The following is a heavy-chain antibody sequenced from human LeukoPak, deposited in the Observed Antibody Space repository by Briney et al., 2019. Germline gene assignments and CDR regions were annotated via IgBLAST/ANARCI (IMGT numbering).Heavy chain of an antibody. CDR2: IDYRGST. D-gene: IGHD5-18*01. CDR3: ARQGGIQLWLPCY. Sequence: SDTLSLTCTVSGGSIRSSSYYCGGIRQPPGKGLEWIGNIDYRGSTYYNPSLKSRVTISVDTYKNQFSLKLSSVTAADTAVYYCARQGGIQLWLPCYWGQGTLVTVSS. J-gene: IGHJ4*02. V-gene: IGHV4-39*01. CDR1: GGSIRSSSYY.